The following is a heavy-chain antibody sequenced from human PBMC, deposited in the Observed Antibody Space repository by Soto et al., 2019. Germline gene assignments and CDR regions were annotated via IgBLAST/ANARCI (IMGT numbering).Heavy chain of an antibody. Sequence: QVQLQESGPGLVKPSGTLSLTCAVSSGSISSSNWWSWVRQPPGKGLEGIGEIYHSGGTNYNPSPKSRVTISVGKSKNQFSLKLSSVTAADTAVYYCARKVGACSGGSCYSGWFDPWGQGTLVTVSS. J-gene: IGHJ5*02. CDR2: IYHSGGT. D-gene: IGHD2-15*01. CDR3: ARKVGACSGGSCYSGWFDP. CDR1: SGSISSSNW. V-gene: IGHV4-4*02.